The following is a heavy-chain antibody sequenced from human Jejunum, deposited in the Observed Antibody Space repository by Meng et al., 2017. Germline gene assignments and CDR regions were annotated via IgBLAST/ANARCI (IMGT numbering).Heavy chain of an antibody. V-gene: IGHV3-74*01. CDR1: GFTLGNYW. Sequence: GESLMISCAASGFTLGNYWMHWVRQSPEKGLVWVSLINPDGSNTNYADSVKGRFTFSRDNAKNTLYLQMNSLRVEDTALYYCARDLNYGSKDFWGRGTLVTVSS. CDR3: ARDLNYGSKDF. CDR2: INPDGSNT. D-gene: IGHD3-10*01. J-gene: IGHJ4*02.